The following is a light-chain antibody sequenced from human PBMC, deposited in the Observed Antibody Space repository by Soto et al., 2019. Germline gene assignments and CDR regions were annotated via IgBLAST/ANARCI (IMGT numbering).Light chain of an antibody. Sequence: DIQMTQSPSTLSASVGDRVTITCRASQSISSWLAWYQQKPGKAPKLLIYDVSSLESGVPSKFSGSGSGTEFTLTISSLQPDDFAPYYCQQYNSYSRTFGQGTKVDIK. J-gene: IGKJ1*01. CDR1: QSISSW. V-gene: IGKV1-5*01. CDR2: DVS. CDR3: QQYNSYSRT.